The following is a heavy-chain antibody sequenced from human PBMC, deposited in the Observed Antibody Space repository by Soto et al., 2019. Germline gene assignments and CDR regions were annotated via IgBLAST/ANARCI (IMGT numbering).Heavy chain of an antibody. Sequence: SETLSLTCTVSGGSISSGDYYWSWIRQPPGKGLEWIGYIYYSGSTYYNPSLKSRVTISVDTSKNQFSLKLSSVTAADTAVYYCARVGGYCSSTSCLGHDYWGQGTLVTVSS. D-gene: IGHD2-2*01. CDR3: ARVGGYCSSTSCLGHDY. CDR2: IYYSGST. J-gene: IGHJ4*02. CDR1: GGSISSGDYY. V-gene: IGHV4-30-4*01.